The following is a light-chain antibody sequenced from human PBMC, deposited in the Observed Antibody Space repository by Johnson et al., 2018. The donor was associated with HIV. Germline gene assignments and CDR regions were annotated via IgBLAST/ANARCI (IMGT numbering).Light chain of an antibody. J-gene: IGLJ1*01. CDR1: SSNIGNNY. V-gene: IGLV1-51*01. CDR2: DNN. Sequence: QSVLTQPPSVSAAPGQKVTISCSGSSSNIGNNYVSWYQQLPGTAPKLLIYDNNKRPSGIPDRFSGSKSGTSATLDITGLQPGDEADYYCGTWDSSLSTGVFGTGTEVTVL. CDR3: GTWDSSLSTGV.